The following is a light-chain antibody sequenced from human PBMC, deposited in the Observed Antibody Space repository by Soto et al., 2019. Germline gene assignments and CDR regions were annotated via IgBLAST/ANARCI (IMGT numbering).Light chain of an antibody. V-gene: IGLV2-14*01. Sequence: QSALTQPASVSGSPGQSITISCTGTSSDGGNYNYVSWFQQHPGKAPKLMIYEVNNRSSGVSDRFFGSKSGNTASLTISGLQAEDEADYYCSSYKRSSTSYVFGTGTKLTVL. CDR2: EVN. J-gene: IGLJ1*01. CDR3: SSYKRSSTSYV. CDR1: SSDGGNYNY.